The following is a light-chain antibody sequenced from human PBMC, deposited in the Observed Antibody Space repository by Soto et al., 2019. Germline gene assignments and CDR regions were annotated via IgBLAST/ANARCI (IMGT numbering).Light chain of an antibody. V-gene: IGKV3-15*01. CDR1: QSVSSN. J-gene: IGKJ1*01. CDR3: QQYNKWLRT. CDR2: GAS. Sequence: EIVITQSPVTLSVSPGERATLSCRASQSVSSNVAWYQQKPGQAPRLLIYGASTRATGIPARFSGSGSGTEFTLTISSLQSEDYAVYYCQQYNKWLRTFGQGTRWIS.